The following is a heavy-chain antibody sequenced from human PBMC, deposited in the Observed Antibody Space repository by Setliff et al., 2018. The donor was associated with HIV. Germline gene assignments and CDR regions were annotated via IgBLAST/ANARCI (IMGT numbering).Heavy chain of an antibody. D-gene: IGHD3-22*01. CDR3: ARHFYGYYGSNGLPIQY. CDR2: IYTSGST. CDR1: GGSISNYY. V-gene: IGHV4-4*07. Sequence: SETLSLTCTVSGGSISNYYWSWIRQPAGKGLEWIGRIYTSGSTNYNPSLKSRVTMSVDTSKNQFSLKLSSVTAADTAVYYCARHFYGYYGSNGLPIQYWGQGTLVTVSS. J-gene: IGHJ4*02.